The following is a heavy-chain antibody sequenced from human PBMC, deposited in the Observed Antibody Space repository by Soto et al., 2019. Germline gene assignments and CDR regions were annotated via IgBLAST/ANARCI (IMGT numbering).Heavy chain of an antibody. CDR1: GGTFSSYA. D-gene: IGHD3-22*01. V-gene: IGHV1-69*01. CDR2: IIPIFGTA. J-gene: IGHJ4*02. Sequence: QVQLVQSGAEVKKPGSSVKVSCKASGGTFSSYAISWVRQAPGQGLEWTGGIIPIFGTANYAQKFQGRVTITADESTSTAYMELSSLRSEDTAVYYCARGFGYYYDSSGYKLDYWGQGTLVTVSS. CDR3: ARGFGYYYDSSGYKLDY.